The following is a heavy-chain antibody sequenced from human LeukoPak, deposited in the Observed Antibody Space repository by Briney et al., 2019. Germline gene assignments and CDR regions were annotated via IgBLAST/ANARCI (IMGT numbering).Heavy chain of an antibody. J-gene: IGHJ5*02. CDR3: AREGNYYGSGSTINWFDP. Sequence: AASVKVSCKASGDTFGSDAISWVRQAPGQGLEWMGWINPNSGGTNYAQKFQGRVTMTRDTSISTAYMELSRLRSDDTAVYYCAREGNYYGSGSTINWFDPWGQGTLVTVSS. V-gene: IGHV1-2*02. CDR2: INPNSGGT. CDR1: GDTFGSDA. D-gene: IGHD3-10*01.